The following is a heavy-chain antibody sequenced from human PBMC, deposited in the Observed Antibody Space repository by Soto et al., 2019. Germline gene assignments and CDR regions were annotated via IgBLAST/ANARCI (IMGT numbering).Heavy chain of an antibody. V-gene: IGHV4-61*01. CDR1: GGSVSSGSYY. CDR2: IYYSGST. J-gene: IGHJ4*02. CDR3: ARGRWRDGYY. D-gene: IGHD4-17*01. Sequence: SETLSLTCTVSGGSVSSGSYYWSWIRQPPGKGLEWIGYIYYSGSTNYNPSLKSRVTISVDASKNQFSLKLSSVTAADTAVYYCARGRWRDGYYWGQGTLVTVSS.